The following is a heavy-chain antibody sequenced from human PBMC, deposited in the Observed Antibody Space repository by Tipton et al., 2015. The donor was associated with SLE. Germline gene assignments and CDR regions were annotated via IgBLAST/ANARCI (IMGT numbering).Heavy chain of an antibody. CDR3: AKRNDFWSGYYGYYYGMDV. CDR1: GGSFSGNY. CDR2: VNHTGGA. V-gene: IGHV4-34*01. J-gene: IGHJ6*02. Sequence: TLSLTCAVYGGSFSGNYWSWIRQPPGEGLEWIGEVNHTGGANYNPSLKSRVTISVDTSKNQFSLKLSSVTAADTAVYYCAKRNDFWSGYYGYYYGMDVWGQGTTVTVSS. D-gene: IGHD3-3*01.